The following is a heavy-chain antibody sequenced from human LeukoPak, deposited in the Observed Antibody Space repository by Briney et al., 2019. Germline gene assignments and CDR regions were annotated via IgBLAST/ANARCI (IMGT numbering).Heavy chain of an antibody. V-gene: IGHV4-61*02. D-gene: IGHD3-10*01. CDR1: GGPISSGSYY. J-gene: IGHJ6*02. CDR3: ARDLGDDSDYYYYGMDV. CDR2: IYTSGST. Sequence: PSQTLSLTCTVSGGPISSGSYYWSWIRHPAGKGLEWIGRIYTSGSTDYNPSLKSRVTISVDTSKNQFSLKLSSVTAADTAVYYCARDLGDDSDYYYYGMDVWGQGTTVTVSS.